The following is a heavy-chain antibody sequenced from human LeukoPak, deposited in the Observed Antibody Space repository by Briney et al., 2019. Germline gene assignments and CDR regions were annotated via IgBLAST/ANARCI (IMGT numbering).Heavy chain of an antibody. CDR2: IIPILGIA. J-gene: IGHJ4*02. Sequence: SVTVSCKASGGTFSSYAISWVRQAPGQGLEWMGRIIPILGIANYAQKFQGRVTITADKSTSTAYMELSSLRSEDTAVYYCAGLERGDYWGQGTLVTVSS. CDR3: AGLERGDY. D-gene: IGHD1-26*01. V-gene: IGHV1-69*04. CDR1: GGTFSSYA.